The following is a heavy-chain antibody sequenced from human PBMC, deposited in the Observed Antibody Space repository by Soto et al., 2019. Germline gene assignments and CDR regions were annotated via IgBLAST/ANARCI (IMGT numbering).Heavy chain of an antibody. CDR1: GGSISSGGYS. V-gene: IGHV4-30-2*01. CDR2: IYHSGST. D-gene: IGHD3-10*01. J-gene: IGHJ4*02. Sequence: QLQLQESGSGLVKPSQTLSLTCAVSGGSISSGGYSWSWIRQPPGKGLEWIGYIYHSGSTYYNPSLESRVTISVDRSKNQFSRKLSSVTAADTAVYYCARYYGSGSLFDYWGQGTLVTVSS. CDR3: ARYYGSGSLFDY.